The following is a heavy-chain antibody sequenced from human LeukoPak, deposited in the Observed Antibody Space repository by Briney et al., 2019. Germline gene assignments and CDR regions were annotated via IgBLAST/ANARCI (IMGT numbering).Heavy chain of an antibody. J-gene: IGHJ4*02. V-gene: IGHV4-61*01. CDR3: ARGFSGTSEPFDY. Sequence: ASETLSLTCTVSGGSISSSSYYWSWIRQPPGKGLEWIGYIYYSGSTNYNPSLKSRVTISVDTSKNQFSLKLSSMTAADTAVYYCARGFSGTSEPFDYWDQGTLVTVSS. CDR2: IYYSGST. D-gene: IGHD1-26*01. CDR1: GGSISSSSYY.